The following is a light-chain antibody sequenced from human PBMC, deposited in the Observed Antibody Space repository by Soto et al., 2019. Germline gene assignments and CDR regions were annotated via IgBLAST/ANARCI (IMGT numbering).Light chain of an antibody. CDR3: SSYTSSSTRGV. CDR1: SSDVGGYNY. Sequence: QSVLTQPASVSWSPGQSITISCAGTSSDVGGYNYVSWYQQHPGKAPKLMIYEVSNRPSGVSNRFSGSKSDNTASLTISGLQAEDEADYYCSSYTSSSTRGVFGTGTKVTVL. CDR2: EVS. V-gene: IGLV2-14*01. J-gene: IGLJ1*01.